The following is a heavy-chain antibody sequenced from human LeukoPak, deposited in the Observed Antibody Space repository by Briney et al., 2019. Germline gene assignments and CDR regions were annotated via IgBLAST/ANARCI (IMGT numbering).Heavy chain of an antibody. CDR2: MYYRGNT. CDR3: ARLCGNYQNYFDY. D-gene: IGHD1-26*01. Sequence: PGGSLRLSCATSGFTFSSDYMSWIRQPPGKGLEWVGHMYYRGNTFYNPSLKSRVTISVDTSKNQFSLKLRSVTAADTAVYYCARLCGNYQNYFDYWGQGTLVTVSS. J-gene: IGHJ4*02. V-gene: IGHV4-59*12. CDR1: GFTFSSDY.